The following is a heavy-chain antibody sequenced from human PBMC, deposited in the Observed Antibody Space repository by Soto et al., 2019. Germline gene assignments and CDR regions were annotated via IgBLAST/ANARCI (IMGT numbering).Heavy chain of an antibody. CDR1: GFTFSTYW. CDR2: IKQDGSEN. CDR3: ARGRPSALKYDGDEGLFDY. D-gene: IGHD4-17*01. J-gene: IGHJ4*02. V-gene: IGHV3-7*03. Sequence: EVQLVESGGGLVQPGGSLRLSCAASGFTFSTYWMSWVRQAPGKGPEWVANIKQDGSENYYVDSVKGRFTISRDNAKSSLYLQMNSLRAEDTAVYYCARGRPSALKYDGDEGLFDYWGQGTLVTVSS.